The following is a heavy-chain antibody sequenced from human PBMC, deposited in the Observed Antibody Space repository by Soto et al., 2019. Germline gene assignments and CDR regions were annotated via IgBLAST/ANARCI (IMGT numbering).Heavy chain of an antibody. D-gene: IGHD3-22*01. CDR2: ISHDGVNK. CDR3: AKDHKDSSQDY. V-gene: IGHV3-30*18. CDR1: GFTFGTYG. Sequence: PGGSLRLSCAASGFTFGTYGMHWFRQAPGKGLEWLAVISHDGVNKYYADSVKGRFTISRDNSRNTLFLQMNSLRAEDTALYYCAKDHKDSSQDYWGQGALVTVSS. J-gene: IGHJ4*02.